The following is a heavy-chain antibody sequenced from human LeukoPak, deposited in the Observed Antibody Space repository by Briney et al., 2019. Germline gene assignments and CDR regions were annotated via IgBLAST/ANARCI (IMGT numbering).Heavy chain of an antibody. J-gene: IGHJ4*02. CDR3: ANSEPPSYYYDSSGYSDY. V-gene: IGHV3-23*01. CDR2: ISGSGGST. D-gene: IGHD3-22*01. Sequence: GGSLPHSCLATDFMFSAYAMTWVRQARGKELDWVSAISGSGGSTYYADSVKGRFTISRDNSKNTLYLQMNSLRAEDTAVYYCANSEPPSYYYDSSGYSDYWGQGTLVTVSS. CDR1: DFMFSAYA.